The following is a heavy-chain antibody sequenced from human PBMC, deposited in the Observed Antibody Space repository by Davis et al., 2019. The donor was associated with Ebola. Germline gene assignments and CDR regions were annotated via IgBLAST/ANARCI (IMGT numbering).Heavy chain of an antibody. CDR1: GFTFSSYA. CDR3: ARGGEYRSGWYGGFDY. D-gene: IGHD6-19*01. J-gene: IGHJ4*02. V-gene: IGHV3-64*01. Sequence: PGGSLRLSCAASGFTFSSYAMHWVRQAPGKGLEYVSAISSNGGSTYYANSVKGRFTISRDNSKNTLYLQMGSLRAEDMAVYYCARGGEYRSGWYGGFDYWGQGTLVTVSS. CDR2: ISSNGGST.